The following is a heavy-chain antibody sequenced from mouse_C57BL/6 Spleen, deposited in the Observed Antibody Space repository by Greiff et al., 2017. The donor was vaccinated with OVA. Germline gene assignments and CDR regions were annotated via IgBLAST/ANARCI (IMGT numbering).Heavy chain of an antibody. J-gene: IGHJ4*01. CDR1: GYAFTNYL. CDR2: INPGSGGT. D-gene: IGHD2-1*01. V-gene: IGHV1-54*01. Sequence: QLQQSGAELVRPGTSVKVSCKASGYAFTNYLIEWVKQRPGQGLEWIGVINPGSGGTNYNEKFKGKATLTADKSSSTAYMQLSSLTSEDSAVYFCARSPDYGNFAMDYWGQGTSVTVSS. CDR3: ARSPDYGNFAMDY.